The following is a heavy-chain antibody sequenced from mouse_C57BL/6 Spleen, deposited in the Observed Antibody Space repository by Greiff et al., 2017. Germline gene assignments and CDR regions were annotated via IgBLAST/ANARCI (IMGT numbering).Heavy chain of an antibody. V-gene: IGHV1-15*01. CDR3: TAPLGNYYAMDY. Sequence: QVQLKESGAELVRPGASVTLSCKASGYTFTDYEMHWVKQTPVHGLEWIGAIDPETGGTAYNQKFTGKAILTADKSSSTACMDLRSLTSEYSAVYYCTAPLGNYYAMDYWGQGTSVTVSS. CDR1: GYTFTDYE. J-gene: IGHJ4*01. D-gene: IGHD4-1*01. CDR2: IDPETGGT.